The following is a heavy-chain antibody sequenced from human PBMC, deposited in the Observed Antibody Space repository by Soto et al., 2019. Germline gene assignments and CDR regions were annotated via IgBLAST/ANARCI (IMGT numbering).Heavy chain of an antibody. CDR1: GFTFSSYA. CDR2: ISYDGSNK. V-gene: IGHV3-30-3*01. CDR3: ARDFQSYYYGMDV. J-gene: IGHJ6*02. Sequence: GGSLRLSCAASGFTFSSYAMHWVRQAPGKGLEWVAVISYDGSNKYYADSVKGRFTISRDNSKNTLYLQMNSLRAEDTAVYYCARDFQSYYYGMDVWGQGTKVTVSS.